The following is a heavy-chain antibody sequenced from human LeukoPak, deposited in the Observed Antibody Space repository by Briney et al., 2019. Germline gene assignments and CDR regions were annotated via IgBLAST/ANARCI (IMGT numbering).Heavy chain of an antibody. V-gene: IGHV4-34*01. D-gene: IGHD5-12*01. CDR1: GGSFSGYY. Sequence: PSETLSLTCAVYGGSFSGYYWGWIRQPPVKGLEWIGEINHSGSTNYNPSLKSRVTISVDTSKNQFSLKLSSVTAADTAVYYCARGPGVGSGYNPTDYWGQGTLVTVSS. CDR2: INHSGST. CDR3: ARGPGVGSGYNPTDY. J-gene: IGHJ4*02.